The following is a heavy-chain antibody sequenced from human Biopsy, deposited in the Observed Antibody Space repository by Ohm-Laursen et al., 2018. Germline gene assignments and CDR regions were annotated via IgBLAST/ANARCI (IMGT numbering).Heavy chain of an antibody. CDR3: ARGGIAVAGTNFDY. D-gene: IGHD6-19*01. Sequence: SLRLSCAASGFTVSSNYMSWVRQAPGKGLEWVSVIYSGGSTYYADSVKARFTISRDNSKNTLYLQMNSLRAEDTAVYYCARGGIAVAGTNFDYWGQGTLVTVSS. CDR1: GFTVSSNY. J-gene: IGHJ4*02. V-gene: IGHV3-66*01. CDR2: IYSGGST.